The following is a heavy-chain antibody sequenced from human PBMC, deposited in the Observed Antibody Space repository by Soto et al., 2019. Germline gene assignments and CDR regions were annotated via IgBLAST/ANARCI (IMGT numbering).Heavy chain of an antibody. D-gene: IGHD5-12*01. V-gene: IGHV3-33*01. CDR2: IWYDGSNK. Sequence: GGSLRLSCAASGFTFSSYGMHWVRQARGKGLEWVAVIWYDGSNKYYADSVKGRFTISRDNSKNTLYLQMNSLRAEDTAVYYCASGDGYQLPGPFDYWGQGTLVTVSS. CDR1: GFTFSSYG. CDR3: ASGDGYQLPGPFDY. J-gene: IGHJ4*02.